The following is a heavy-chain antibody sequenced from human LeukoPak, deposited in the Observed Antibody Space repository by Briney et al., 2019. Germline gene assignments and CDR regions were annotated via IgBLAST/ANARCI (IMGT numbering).Heavy chain of an antibody. D-gene: IGHD2-2*01. J-gene: IGHJ3*02. CDR3: SKDCLFYWGTSCRENDFFDI. CDR2: IRYDGSNR. CDR1: GFTFSSYG. Sequence: GGSLRLSCAASGFTFSSYGMHWVRHAPGTGLEWVAFIRYDGSNRYYADSVQGRFTTSTDNSKNTLYLQMNSLRAEDTAVYYCSKDCLFYWGTSCRENDFFDIWGRGTMVTVSS. V-gene: IGHV3-30*02.